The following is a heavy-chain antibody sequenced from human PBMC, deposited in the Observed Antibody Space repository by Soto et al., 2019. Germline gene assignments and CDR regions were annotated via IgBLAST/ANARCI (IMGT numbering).Heavy chain of an antibody. CDR1: GFTFSSYS. CDR3: AREGDSYGPYYFDY. D-gene: IGHD5-18*01. Sequence: EVQLVESGGGLVKPGGSLRLSCAASGFTFSSYSVNGVRQAPGKGLEWVSSISSSTNYIYYADSVKGRFTISRDNAKNSVYLQMNSLRAEDTAVYYCAREGDSYGPYYFDYWGQGTLVTVSS. CDR2: ISSSTNYI. J-gene: IGHJ4*02. V-gene: IGHV3-21*01.